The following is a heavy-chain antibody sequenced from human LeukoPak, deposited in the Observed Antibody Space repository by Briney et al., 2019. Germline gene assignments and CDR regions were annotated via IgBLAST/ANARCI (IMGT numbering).Heavy chain of an antibody. J-gene: IGHJ3*02. CDR3: AKAQWEPDAFDI. CDR2: ISGSGGST. CDR1: GFTFSSYA. V-gene: IGHV3-23*01. D-gene: IGHD1-26*01. Sequence: GGSLRLSCAASGFTFSSYAMSWVRQAPGKGLEWVSAISGSGGSTYHADSVKGRFTISRDNSKNTLYPQMNSLRAEDTAVYYCAKAQWEPDAFDIWGQGTMVTVSS.